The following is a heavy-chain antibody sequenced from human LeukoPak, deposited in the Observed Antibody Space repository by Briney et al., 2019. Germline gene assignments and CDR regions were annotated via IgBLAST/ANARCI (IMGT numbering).Heavy chain of an antibody. D-gene: IGHD3-16*01. J-gene: IGHJ3*02. CDR1: GYTFTGFY. CDR3: ARRLFMFGGVITRDHDAFDI. Sequence: ASVKVSCKASGYTFTGFYMYWVRQAPGQGLEWMGWINPNSGGTNYAQKFQGRVTMTRDTSISTAYMELSRLRSDDTAVYYCARRLFMFGGVITRDHDAFDIWDQGTMVTVSS. CDR2: INPNSGGT. V-gene: IGHV1-2*02.